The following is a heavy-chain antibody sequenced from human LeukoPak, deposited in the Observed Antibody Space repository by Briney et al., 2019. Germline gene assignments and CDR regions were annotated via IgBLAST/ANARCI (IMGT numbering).Heavy chain of an antibody. Sequence: PSETLSLTCTVSGGSISSYYWSWIRQPPGKGLEWIGYIYYSGSTNYNPSLKSRVTISVGTSKNQFSLKLSSVTAADTAVYYCARVLGDTATAHYYYYMDVWGKGTTVTVSS. J-gene: IGHJ6*03. CDR1: GGSISSYY. CDR2: IYYSGST. V-gene: IGHV4-59*01. D-gene: IGHD5-18*01. CDR3: ARVLGDTATAHYYYYMDV.